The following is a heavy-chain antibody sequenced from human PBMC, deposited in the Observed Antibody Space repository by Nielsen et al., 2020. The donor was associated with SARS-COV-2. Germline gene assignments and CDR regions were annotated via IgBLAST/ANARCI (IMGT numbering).Heavy chain of an antibody. J-gene: IGHJ5*02. Sequence: GESLKISCAASGFTVSSNYMSWVRQAPGKGLEWVSVIYSGGSTYYADSVKGRFTISRDNAKDSLYLQMNSLRAEDTAVYYCVVMYGDSSRRNWFDPWGQGTLVTVSS. CDR1: GFTVSSNY. CDR2: IYSGGST. CDR3: VVMYGDSSRRNWFDP. V-gene: IGHV3-53*01. D-gene: IGHD4-17*01.